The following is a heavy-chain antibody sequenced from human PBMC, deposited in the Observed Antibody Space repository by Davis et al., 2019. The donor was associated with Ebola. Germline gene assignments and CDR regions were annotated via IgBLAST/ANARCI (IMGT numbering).Heavy chain of an antibody. V-gene: IGHV3-30-3*01. J-gene: IGHJ4*02. CDR1: GFTFSSYA. Sequence: GGSLRLSCAASGFTFSSYAMHWVRQAPGKGLEWVAVISYDGSNKYYADSVKGRFTISRDNSKNTLYLQMNSLRAEDTAVYYCTSSAVAGTYDYWGQGTLVTVSS. CDR3: TSSAVAGTYDY. CDR2: ISYDGSNK. D-gene: IGHD6-19*01.